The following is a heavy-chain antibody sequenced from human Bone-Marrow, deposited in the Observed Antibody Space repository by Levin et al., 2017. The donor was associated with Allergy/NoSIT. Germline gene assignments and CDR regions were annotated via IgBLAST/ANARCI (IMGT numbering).Heavy chain of an antibody. CDR3: ARGWLGSQPDQNWFDP. D-gene: IGHD3-10*01. Sequence: SETLSLTCTVSGGSISSGDYYWSWIRQPPGKGLEWIGYIYYSGSTYYNPSLKSRVTISVDTSKNQFSLKLSSVTAADTAVYYCARGWLGSQPDQNWFDPWGQGTLVTVSS. J-gene: IGHJ5*02. CDR2: IYYSGST. V-gene: IGHV4-30-4*01. CDR1: GGSISSGDYY.